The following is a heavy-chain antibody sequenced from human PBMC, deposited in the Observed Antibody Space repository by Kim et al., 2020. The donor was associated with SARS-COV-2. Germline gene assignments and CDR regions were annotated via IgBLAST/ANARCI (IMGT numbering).Heavy chain of an antibody. V-gene: IGHV4-4*07. J-gene: IGHJ4*02. D-gene: IGHD6-19*01. Sequence: THSLKSRVTMSVDTSKNQFSLKLSSVTAADTAVYYCARDLSGWYGRLDYWGQGTLVTVSS. CDR3: ARDLSGWYGRLDY.